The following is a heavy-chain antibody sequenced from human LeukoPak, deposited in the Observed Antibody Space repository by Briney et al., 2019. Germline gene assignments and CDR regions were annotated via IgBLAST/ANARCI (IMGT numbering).Heavy chain of an antibody. D-gene: IGHD6-25*01. CDR3: ARESSGHYFDY. V-gene: IGHV3-53*01. Sequence: GGSLRLSCAASGFSVSNYYMNWVRHAPGKGLEWVSVIYSGGGTEYADSVKGRFTISRDTSENTLYLQMNTLRVEDTAVYYCARESSGHYFDYWGQGTLVTVSS. CDR1: GFSVSNYY. CDR2: IYSGGGT. J-gene: IGHJ4*02.